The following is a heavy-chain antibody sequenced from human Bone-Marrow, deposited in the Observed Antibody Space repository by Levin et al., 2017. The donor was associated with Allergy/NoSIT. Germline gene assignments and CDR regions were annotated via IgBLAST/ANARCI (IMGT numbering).Heavy chain of an antibody. CDR3: ARLWLPNAFDI. V-gene: IGHV3-73*01. Sequence: GESLKISCAASGFTFSGSEMHWVRQASGKGLEWVGRIWSKTNNYATAYAASVRGRFTISRDDSRNMAYLQMNSLQTDDTAVYYCARLWLPNAFDIWGHGTKVTVSS. D-gene: IGHD3-10*01. CDR1: GFTFSGSE. J-gene: IGHJ3*02. CDR2: IWSKTNNYAT.